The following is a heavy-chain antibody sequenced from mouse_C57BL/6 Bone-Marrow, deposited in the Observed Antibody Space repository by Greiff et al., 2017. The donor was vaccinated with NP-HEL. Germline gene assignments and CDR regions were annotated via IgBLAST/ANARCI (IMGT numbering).Heavy chain of an antibody. Sequence: EVKVEESGGGLVQPGGSMKLSCAASGFTFSDAWMDWVRQSPEKGLEWVAEIRNKANNHATYYAESVKGRFTISRDDSKSSVYLQMNSLRAEDTGIYYCTTSLLLRYWYFDVWGTGTTVTVSS. CDR1: GFTFSDAW. CDR3: TTSLLLRYWYFDV. J-gene: IGHJ1*03. D-gene: IGHD1-1*01. CDR2: IRNKANNHAT. V-gene: IGHV6-6*01.